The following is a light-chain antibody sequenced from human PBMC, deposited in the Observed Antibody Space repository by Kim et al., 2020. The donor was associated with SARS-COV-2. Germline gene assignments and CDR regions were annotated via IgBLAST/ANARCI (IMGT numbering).Light chain of an antibody. V-gene: IGKV3-20*01. J-gene: IGKJ1*01. CDR2: DAS. CDR3: QQYGTSPRT. Sequence: ESVLTQSPGTLSLSPGERATLSCRASQSVSSNYLAWYQQKPGQAPRLLIYDASSRASGIPDRFSGSGSGTDFTLTISTLEPEDFAVYYCQQYGTSPRTFGQGTKVDIK. CDR1: QSVSSNY.